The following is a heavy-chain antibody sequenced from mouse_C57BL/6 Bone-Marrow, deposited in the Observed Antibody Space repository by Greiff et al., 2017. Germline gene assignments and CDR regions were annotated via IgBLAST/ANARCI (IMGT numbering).Heavy chain of an antibody. CDR1: GFSFNTYA. Sequence: EVQLVESGGGLVQPKGSLKLSCAASGFSFNTYAMNWVRQAPGKGLEWVARIRSKSNNYATYYADSVKDRFTISRDDSESMLYLQMNNLKTEDTAMYYCVGIYYDYDEGYFDVWGTGTTVTVSS. V-gene: IGHV10-1*01. D-gene: IGHD2-4*01. CDR3: VGIYYDYDEGYFDV. J-gene: IGHJ1*03. CDR2: IRSKSNNYAT.